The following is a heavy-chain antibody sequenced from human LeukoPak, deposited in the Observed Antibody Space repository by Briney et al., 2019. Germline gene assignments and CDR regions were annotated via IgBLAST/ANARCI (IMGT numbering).Heavy chain of an antibody. D-gene: IGHD3-3*01. Sequence: ASVKVSCKASGYTFTSYGISWVRQAHGQGLEWMGWISAYNGNTNYAQKLQGRVTMTTDTSTSTAYMELRSRRSGDTAVYYCARETNHYDFCSGHRGDFDYWGQGTLVTVSS. CDR1: GYTFTSYG. CDR3: ARETNHYDFCSGHRGDFDY. J-gene: IGHJ4*02. V-gene: IGHV1-18*01. CDR2: ISAYNGNT.